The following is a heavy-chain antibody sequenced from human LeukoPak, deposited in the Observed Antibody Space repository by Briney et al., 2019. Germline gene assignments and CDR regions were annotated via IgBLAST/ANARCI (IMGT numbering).Heavy chain of an antibody. Sequence: GGSLRLSCAASGFTFDNYGMHWVRQAPGKGLEWVSFVRYDESDKSYADSVKGRFTISRDNAKNTLYLQMNSLRAEDTAVYYCAREGYSGSAALYYWGQGTLVTVSS. V-gene: IGHV3-30*02. J-gene: IGHJ4*02. CDR2: VRYDESDK. D-gene: IGHD3-10*01. CDR1: GFTFDNYG. CDR3: AREGYSGSAALYY.